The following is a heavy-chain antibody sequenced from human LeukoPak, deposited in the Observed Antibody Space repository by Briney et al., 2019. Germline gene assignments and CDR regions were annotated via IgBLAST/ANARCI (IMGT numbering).Heavy chain of an antibody. CDR1: GGSIRSSSYY. CDR2: IYYSGST. J-gene: IGHJ4*02. D-gene: IGHD3-22*01. V-gene: IGHV4-39*06. Sequence: PSETLSLTCSVSGGSIRSSSYYGGWIRQPPGKGLEWIGNIYYSGSTYYNPSLKSRVTISVDTSKNQFPLKLSSVTAADTAVYYCARVTGYMIEDYFDYWGQGTLVTVSS. CDR3: ARVTGYMIEDYFDY.